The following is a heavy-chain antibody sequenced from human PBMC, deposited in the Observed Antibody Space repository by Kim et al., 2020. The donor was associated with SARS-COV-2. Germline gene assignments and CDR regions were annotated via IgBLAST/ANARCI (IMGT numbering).Heavy chain of an antibody. Sequence: TYYNPSLKSRVTISVDTSKNQFSLKLSSVTAADTAVYYCASIAAAGPVDYWGQGTLVTVSS. CDR2: T. D-gene: IGHD6-13*01. J-gene: IGHJ4*02. V-gene: IGHV4-39*07. CDR3: ASIAAAGPVDY.